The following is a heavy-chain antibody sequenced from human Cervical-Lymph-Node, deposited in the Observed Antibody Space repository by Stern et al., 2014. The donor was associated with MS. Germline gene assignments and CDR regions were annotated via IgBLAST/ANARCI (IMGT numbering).Heavy chain of an antibody. CDR1: GGSFNNYY. Sequence: VQLVESGPGLVKPSETLSLTCTVSGGSFNNYYWSWIRQPPGKGLEWIGYIYQDGSTKYSPSLKSRVTISLHTSKKQFSLRLTSVTAADTAVYYCARVDDCSGGTCFSTSWFDPWGQGTLVTVSS. CDR3: ARVDDCSGGTCFSTSWFDP. D-gene: IGHD2-15*01. V-gene: IGHV4-59*01. J-gene: IGHJ5*02. CDR2: IYQDGST.